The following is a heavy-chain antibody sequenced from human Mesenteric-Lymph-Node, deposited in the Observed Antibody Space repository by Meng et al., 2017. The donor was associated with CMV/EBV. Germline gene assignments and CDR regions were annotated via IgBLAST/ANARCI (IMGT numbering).Heavy chain of an antibody. D-gene: IGHD2-15*01. CDR2: IYYSGST. J-gene: IGHJ4*02. Sequence: GSLRLSCTVSGGSISSSSYYWGWIRQPPGKGLEWIGSIYYSGSTYYNPSLKSRVTISVDTSKNQFSLKLSSVTAADTAVYYCARDRSAAPLFDYWGQGTQVTVSS. V-gene: IGHV4-39*07. CDR3: ARDRSAAPLFDY. CDR1: GGSISSSSYY.